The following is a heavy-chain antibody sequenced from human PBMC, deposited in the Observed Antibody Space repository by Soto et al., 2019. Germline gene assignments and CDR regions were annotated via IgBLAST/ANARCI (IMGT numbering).Heavy chain of an antibody. CDR3: TGAYYDINGYSIDP. J-gene: IGHJ5*02. D-gene: IGHD3-22*01. Sequence: SETLSLTCSVSGGAISSSSTKFWGWLRQPPGKGLEWIGYISYGGSINYNPSLKSRVIISVDTAKNQFSLRLSSVTAADTAVYYCTGAYYDINGYSIDPWGQGTSVTVSS. V-gene: IGHV4-61*05. CDR2: ISYGGSI. CDR1: GGAISSSSTKF.